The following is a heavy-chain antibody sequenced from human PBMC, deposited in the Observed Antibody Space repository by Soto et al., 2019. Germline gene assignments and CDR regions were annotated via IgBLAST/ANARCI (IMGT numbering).Heavy chain of an antibody. CDR1: GFTFGDHG. J-gene: IGHJ6*02. Sequence: PGGSLRLSCAASGFTFGDHGMHWVRQAPGKGLEWVAVISFDAKNKKYVDSVEGRFTISRDNPHNMLYLQMDRLSGDDTGVYYCARESVETTYSHYGVDVWGPGTTVTVSS. D-gene: IGHD5-18*01. V-gene: IGHV3-30*03. CDR3: ARESVETTYSHYGVDV. CDR2: ISFDAKNK.